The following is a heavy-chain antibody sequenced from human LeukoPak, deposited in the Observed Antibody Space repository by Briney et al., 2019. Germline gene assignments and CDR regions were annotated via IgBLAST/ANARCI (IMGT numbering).Heavy chain of an antibody. Sequence: GGSLRLSCAASGFTFSSYWMSWVRQAPGKGLEWVANIKQDGSEKYYVDSVKGRFTISRDNAKNSLYLQMNSLRAEDTAVYYCARVYSGNPMGYAFDIWGQGTMVTVSS. D-gene: IGHD1-26*01. V-gene: IGHV3-7*01. CDR3: ARVYSGNPMGYAFDI. J-gene: IGHJ3*02. CDR2: IKQDGSEK. CDR1: GFTFSSYW.